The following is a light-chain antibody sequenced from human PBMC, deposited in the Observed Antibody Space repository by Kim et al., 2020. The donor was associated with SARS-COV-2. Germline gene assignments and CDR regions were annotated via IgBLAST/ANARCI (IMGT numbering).Light chain of an antibody. V-gene: IGKV3D-20*01. J-gene: IGKJ3*01. Sequence: SPGERATRSCGASQSVSSNYLAWYQRKPGLAPRLLIYDASSRATGIPDRFSGSGSGTDFTLTISRLEPEDVAVYYCQQYGSSPFTFGPGTKVDIK. CDR2: DAS. CDR3: QQYGSSPFT. CDR1: QSVSSNY.